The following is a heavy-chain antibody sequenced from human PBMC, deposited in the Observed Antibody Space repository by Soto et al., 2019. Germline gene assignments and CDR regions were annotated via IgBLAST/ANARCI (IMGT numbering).Heavy chain of an antibody. J-gene: IGHJ2*01. D-gene: IGHD1-26*01. Sequence: QVQLVQSGAEVKKPGSSVKVSCKASGGTFSNYAICWVLQSPGQGLEWMGGVIPVSGTPKYAQKFQDRVFITADKSTSTAYMERTSLTSEDTAVYFCARDRGSGSYYSVSDYWYFDLWGRGTLVTVSS. CDR2: VIPVSGTP. CDR3: ARDRGSGSYYSVSDYWYFDL. CDR1: GGTFSNYA. V-gene: IGHV1-69*06.